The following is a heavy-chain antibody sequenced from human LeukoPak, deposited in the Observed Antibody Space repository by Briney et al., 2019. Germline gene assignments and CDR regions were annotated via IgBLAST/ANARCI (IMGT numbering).Heavy chain of an antibody. CDR3: ARAPVISQNTLGI. J-gene: IGHJ4*02. D-gene: IGHD5-18*01. V-gene: IGHV1-2*02. CDR2: INANTGVT. CDR1: LYTFSDHY. Sequence: ASVNVSCKSTLYTFSDHYIHWVRQAPGQGLEWMAWINANTGVTTYAQKFQGRVTLTRDTSISADYMELTRLTSDDTAVYYCARAPVISQNTLGIWGQGTLVTVSS.